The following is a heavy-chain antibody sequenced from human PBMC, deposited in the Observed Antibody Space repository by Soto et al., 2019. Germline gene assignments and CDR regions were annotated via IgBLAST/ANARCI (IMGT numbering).Heavy chain of an antibody. CDR2: IKSKTDGGTT. V-gene: IGHV3-15*07. CDR1: GFTFSNAW. Sequence: EVQLVESGGGLVQPGGSFRLSCAASGFTFSNAWMNWVRQAPGKGLEWVGRIKSKTDGGTTDYAAPVKGRFTISRDDSKNTLYLQMNSLKTEDTAVYYCTTSEGGSGWYNWFDPWGQGTLVTVSS. CDR3: TTSEGGSGWYNWFDP. J-gene: IGHJ5*02. D-gene: IGHD6-19*01.